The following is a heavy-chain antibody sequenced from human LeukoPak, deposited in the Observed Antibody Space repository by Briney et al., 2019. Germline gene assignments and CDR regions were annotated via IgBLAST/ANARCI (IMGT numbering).Heavy chain of an antibody. D-gene: IGHD3-16*02. V-gene: IGHV1-24*01. CDR2: FDPEDGET. Sequence: ASVKVSCTVSGYTLTELSMHWVRQAPGKGLEWMGGFDPEDGETIYAQKFQGRVTMTEDTSTDTAYMELSSLRSEDTAVYYCALRLGELSAFDYWGQGTLVTVSS. CDR3: ALRLGELSAFDY. CDR1: GYTLTELS. J-gene: IGHJ4*02.